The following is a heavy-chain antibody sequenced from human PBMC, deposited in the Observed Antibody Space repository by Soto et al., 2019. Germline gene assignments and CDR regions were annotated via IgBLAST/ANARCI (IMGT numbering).Heavy chain of an antibody. J-gene: IGHJ3*02. CDR1: GYTFTSYA. Sequence: ASVKVSCKASGYTFTSYAMHWVRQAPGQRLEWMGWINAGNGNTKYSQKFQGRVTITRDTSASTAYMELSSLRSEDTAVYYCAREGVPLRSLGWLLPRVGEGAFDIWAKGTMVTVSS. CDR2: INAGNGNT. V-gene: IGHV1-3*01. CDR3: AREGVPLRSLGWLLPRVGEGAFDI. D-gene: IGHD3-3*01.